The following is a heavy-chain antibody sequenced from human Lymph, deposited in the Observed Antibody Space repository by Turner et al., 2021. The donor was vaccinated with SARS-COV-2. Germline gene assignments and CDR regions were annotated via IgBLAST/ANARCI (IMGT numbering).Heavy chain of an antibody. CDR2: ISVDGNNK. D-gene: IGHD3-10*01. V-gene: IGHV3-30-3*01. Sequence: QVQLVESGGGVVPPGRSLRLSCAASGFTFSSYAMHWVRQAPGKGLEWVAVISVDGNNKYYTDSVKGRFTISRDNSKNTLYLQLNSLRPEDTAVYYCARGDYYGSGTYPGKTFDYWGQGTLVTVSS. J-gene: IGHJ4*02. CDR3: ARGDYYGSGTYPGKTFDY. CDR1: GFTFSSYA.